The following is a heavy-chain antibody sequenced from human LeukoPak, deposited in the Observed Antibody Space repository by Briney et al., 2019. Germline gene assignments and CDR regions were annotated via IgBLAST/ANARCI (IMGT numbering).Heavy chain of an antibody. CDR2: INHSGST. CDR1: GGSFSGYY. CDR3: ARKYYDFWSGYFYWFDP. Sequence: SETLSLTCAAYGGSFSGYYWSWIRQPPGKGLEWIGEINHSGSTNYNPSLKSRVTISVDTSKNQFSLKLSSVTAADTAVYYCARKYYDFWSGYFYWFDPWGQGTLVTVSS. J-gene: IGHJ5*02. V-gene: IGHV4-34*01. D-gene: IGHD3-3*01.